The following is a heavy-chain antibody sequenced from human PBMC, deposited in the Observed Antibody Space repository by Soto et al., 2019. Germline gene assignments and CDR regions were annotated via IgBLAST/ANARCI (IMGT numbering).Heavy chain of an antibody. Sequence: PSETLSLTCAVSGGSISSGGYSWSWIRQPPGKGLEWIGYIYHSGSTYYNPSLKSRVAISVDRSKNQFSLKLSSVTAADTAVYYCARGIGDDGDYGRLLDYWGQGTLVTVSS. CDR3: ARGIGDDGDYGRLLDY. D-gene: IGHD4-17*01. CDR2: IYHSGST. J-gene: IGHJ4*02. CDR1: GGSISSGGYS. V-gene: IGHV4-30-2*01.